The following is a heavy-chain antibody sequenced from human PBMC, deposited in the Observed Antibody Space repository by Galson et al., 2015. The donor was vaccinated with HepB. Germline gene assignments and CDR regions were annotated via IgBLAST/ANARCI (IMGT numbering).Heavy chain of an antibody. CDR1: GFTFSSYG. CDR3: AKDYYGSGSYASYFDY. J-gene: IGHJ4*02. D-gene: IGHD3-10*01. Sequence: SLRLSCAASGFTFSSYGMQWVRQAPGKGLEWVAVISYDGSNKYYADSVKGRFTISRDNSKNTLYLQMNSLRAEDTAVYYCAKDYYGSGSYASYFDYWGQGTLVTVSS. V-gene: IGHV3-30*18. CDR2: ISYDGSNK.